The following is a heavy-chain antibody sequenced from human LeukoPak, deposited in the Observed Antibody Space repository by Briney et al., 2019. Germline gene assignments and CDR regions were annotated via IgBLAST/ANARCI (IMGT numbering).Heavy chain of an antibody. CDR3: ARVKDYYGSGSQRGDYYYYYMDV. J-gene: IGHJ6*03. CDR2: IYYSGST. V-gene: IGHV4-39*01. CDR1: GGPISSSSYY. Sequence: SETLSLTCTVSGGPISSSSYYWGWIRQPPGKGLEWIGSIYYSGSTYYNPSLKSRVTISVDTSKNQFSLKLTSVTAADTAVYYCARVKDYYGSGSQRGDYYYYYMDVWGKGTTVTVSS. D-gene: IGHD3-10*01.